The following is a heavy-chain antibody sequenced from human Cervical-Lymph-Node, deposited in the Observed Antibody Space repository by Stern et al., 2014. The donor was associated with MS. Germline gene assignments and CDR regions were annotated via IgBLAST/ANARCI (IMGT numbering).Heavy chain of an antibody. CDR3: ARDTSSPERSDW. D-gene: IGHD1-1*01. CDR1: GFTVSRDD. J-gene: IGHJ4*02. V-gene: IGHV3-53*01. CDR2: ITNVGST. Sequence: VQLVESGGGVIQPGGSLRLSCTASGFTVSRDDMTWVRQAPGQGLEWVSLITNVGSTFYTDSVKGRFTISRDDSKNTVYLHMTSLRAEDTAMYYCARDTSSPERSDWWGQGTLVTVSS.